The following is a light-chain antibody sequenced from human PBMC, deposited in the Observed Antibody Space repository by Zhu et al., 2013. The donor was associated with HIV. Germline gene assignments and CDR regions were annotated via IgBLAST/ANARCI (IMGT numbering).Light chain of an antibody. J-gene: IGKJ1*01. V-gene: IGKV1-39*01. CDR3: LRHDTDPWS. CDR1: QNIAIY. CDR2: GAF. Sequence: DIQMTQSPSSLSASVGDRVTITCRANQNIAIYLNWYQQTPGKAPKLLIYGAFKLRHGVPTRFSGSGSGTDFTLIINGLQPDDIATYYCLRHDTDPWSFGQGTKVEI.